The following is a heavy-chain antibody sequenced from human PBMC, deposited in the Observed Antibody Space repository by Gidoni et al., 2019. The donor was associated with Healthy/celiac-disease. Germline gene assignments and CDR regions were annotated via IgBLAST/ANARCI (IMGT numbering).Heavy chain of an antibody. CDR1: AFTFSSYA. V-gene: IGHV3-23*01. CDR3: AKDPNVDPTRDY. Sequence: EVQLLESGGGLVQPGGSLRLSCAASAFTFSSYAMSWVRQAPGKGLEWVSAIRGSGGSTYYADAVKGRFTISRDNSKNTLYLQMNSLRAEDTAVYYCAKDPNVDPTRDYWGQGTLVTVSS. CDR2: IRGSGGST. D-gene: IGHD5-12*01. J-gene: IGHJ4*02.